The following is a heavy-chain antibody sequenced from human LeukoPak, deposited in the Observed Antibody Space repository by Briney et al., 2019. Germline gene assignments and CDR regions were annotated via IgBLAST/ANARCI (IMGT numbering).Heavy chain of an antibody. D-gene: IGHD3-16*01. J-gene: IGHJ6*03. CDR1: GYTFTSYG. CDR2: ISAYNGST. CDR3: ARAPIWGGMVTYYYMDV. Sequence: ASVKVSCKASGYTFTSYGISWVRQAPGQELEWMGWISAYNGSTNYAQKLQGRVTMTTDTSTSTAYMELRSLRSDDTAVYYCARAPIWGGMVTYYYMDVWGKGTTVTVSS. V-gene: IGHV1-18*01.